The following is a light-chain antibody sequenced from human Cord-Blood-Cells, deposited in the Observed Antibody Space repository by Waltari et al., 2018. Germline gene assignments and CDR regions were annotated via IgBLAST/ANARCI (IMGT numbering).Light chain of an antibody. J-gene: IGKJ1*01. CDR3: QQYYSYPPT. CDR1: QGISSY. Sequence: AIRMTQSPSSFSASTGGRVTITCRASQGISSYLAWYQQKSGKAPKLLIYAASTLQSGVPSRFSGSGSGTDFTLTISCLQSEDFATYYCQQYYSYPPTFGQGPKVEIK. CDR2: AAS. V-gene: IGKV1-8*01.